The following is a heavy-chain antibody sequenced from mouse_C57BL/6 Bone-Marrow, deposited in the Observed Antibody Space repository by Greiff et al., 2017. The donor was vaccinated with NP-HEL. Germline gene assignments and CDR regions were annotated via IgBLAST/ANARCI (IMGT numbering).Heavy chain of an antibody. Sequence: EVKVVESGGGLVQSGRSLRLSCATSGFTFSDFYMEWVRQAPGQGLEWIAASRNKANDYTTEYSASVKGRFIVSRDTSQSILYLQMNALRAEDTAIYYCARDALDWDCDVWGTGTTVTVSS. V-gene: IGHV7-1*01. CDR1: GFTFSDFY. CDR2: SRNKANDYTT. J-gene: IGHJ1*03. CDR3: ARDALDWDCDV.